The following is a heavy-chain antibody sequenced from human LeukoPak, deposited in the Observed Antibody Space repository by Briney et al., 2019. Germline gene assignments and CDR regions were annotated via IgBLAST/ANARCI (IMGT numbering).Heavy chain of an antibody. CDR1: GGSISSSSYY. CDR2: IYYSGST. V-gene: IGHV4-39*07. CDR3: ARVLRVVIAEDAFDI. D-gene: IGHD2-21*01. Sequence: PSETLSLTCTVSGGSISSSSYYWGWIRQPPGKGLEWIGSIYYSGSTYYNPSLKSRVTISVDTSKNQFSLKLSSVTAADTAVYYCARVLRVVIAEDAFDIWGQGTMVTVSS. J-gene: IGHJ3*02.